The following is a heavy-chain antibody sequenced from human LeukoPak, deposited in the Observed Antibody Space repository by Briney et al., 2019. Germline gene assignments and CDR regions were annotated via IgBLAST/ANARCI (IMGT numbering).Heavy chain of an antibody. V-gene: IGHV1-69*06. J-gene: IGHJ3*02. Sequence: SVKVSCKASGGTFSSYAISWVRQAPGQGPEWMGGIIPLFRTANYAQKFQGRVTITADRSTDTAFMELSSLRSEDTAMYYCATNYEILSGYPKNYYFHIWGQGTMVTVSS. CDR1: GGTFSSYA. CDR2: IIPLFRTA. CDR3: ATNYEILSGYPKNYYFHI. D-gene: IGHD3-9*01.